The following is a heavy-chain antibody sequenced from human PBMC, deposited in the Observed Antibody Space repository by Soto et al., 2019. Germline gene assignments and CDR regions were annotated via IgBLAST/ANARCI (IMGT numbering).Heavy chain of an antibody. Sequence: EVQLLESGGGLVQPGGSLRLSCAASGFTFSSYAMSWVRQAPGKGLEWVSAISGSGGSAYYADSVKGRFTISRDNSKNTLYLQMNSLRAEDTAVYYCAKGRDYYDSSGYYKVWGQGTLVTVSS. CDR3: AKGRDYYDSSGYYKV. CDR1: GFTFSSYA. V-gene: IGHV3-23*01. CDR2: ISGSGGSA. D-gene: IGHD3-22*01. J-gene: IGHJ4*02.